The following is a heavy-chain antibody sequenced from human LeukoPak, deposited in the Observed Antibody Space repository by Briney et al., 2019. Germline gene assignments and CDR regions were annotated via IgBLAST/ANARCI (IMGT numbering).Heavy chain of an antibody. Sequence: GGSLRLSCAASGFTFSSYAMTWVRQAPGKGLGWVSTIGSSCGSTSDADCVMGRFTISRDNSKTTLYLQMNSLRAEDTAVYYCAKYCSGGSCYSGLYWGQGTLVTVSS. V-gene: IGHV3-23*01. CDR1: GFTFSSYA. J-gene: IGHJ4*02. CDR3: AKYCSGGSCYSGLY. D-gene: IGHD2-15*01. CDR2: IGSSCGST.